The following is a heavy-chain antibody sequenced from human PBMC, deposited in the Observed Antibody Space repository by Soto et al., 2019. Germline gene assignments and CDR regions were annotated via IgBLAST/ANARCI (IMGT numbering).Heavy chain of an antibody. CDR2: IIPLFGTT. V-gene: IGHV1-69*05. J-gene: IGHJ6*02. CDR1: GGTFKKCV. Sequence: SVKVSCKASGGTFKKCVISWVRQAPGQGLEWMGGIIPLFGTTDFAQRFQGRLTITTDESTTTAYMELSRLRSEDTATYYCAAELGFGKLSVVWGQGTTVTVSS. CDR3: AAELGFGKLSVV. D-gene: IGHD3-10*01.